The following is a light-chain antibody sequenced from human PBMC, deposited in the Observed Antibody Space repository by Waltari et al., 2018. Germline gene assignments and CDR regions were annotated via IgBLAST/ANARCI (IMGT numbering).Light chain of an antibody. CDR2: ANN. Sequence: QSVLTQPPSVSGTPGQRVTISCSGSSSNIGSNKVIWYQQLQGTATKLLSYANNRRPSGVLERYAVSKSGTSASLAISGLQPEDEADYSCAAWDDSLEGWVFGGGTKLTVL. CDR1: SSNIGSNK. J-gene: IGLJ3*02. V-gene: IGLV1-44*01. CDR3: AAWDDSLEGWV.